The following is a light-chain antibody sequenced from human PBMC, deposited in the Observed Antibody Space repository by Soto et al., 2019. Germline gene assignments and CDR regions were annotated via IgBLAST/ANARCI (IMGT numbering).Light chain of an antibody. V-gene: IGKV4-1*01. CDR3: QQYYSSVVT. Sequence: DIVMTQSPDSLAVSLGERATINCKSSQSILSSSNNKNSLAWFQQQPGQPPKLLIYWASTREYGVPDRLSGSGSGTDFTLTISSLQAEDVAVYYCQQYYSSVVTFGQGTRLEIK. CDR1: QSILSSSNNKNS. J-gene: IGKJ5*01. CDR2: WAS.